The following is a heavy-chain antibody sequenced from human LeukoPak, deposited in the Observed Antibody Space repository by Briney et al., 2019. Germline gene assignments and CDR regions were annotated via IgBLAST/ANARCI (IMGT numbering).Heavy chain of an antibody. J-gene: IGHJ4*02. Sequence: PGGSLRLSCAASGFTVSNNYMSWVRQAPGKGLEWVSLIYSSGSTHYPDSVKGRFTISRDNPKNTLYLQMSSLRAEDTAVYYCARGVYSSGWYFDYWGQGTLVTVSS. V-gene: IGHV3-66*01. CDR2: IYSSGST. CDR1: GFTVSNNY. CDR3: ARGVYSSGWYFDY. D-gene: IGHD6-19*01.